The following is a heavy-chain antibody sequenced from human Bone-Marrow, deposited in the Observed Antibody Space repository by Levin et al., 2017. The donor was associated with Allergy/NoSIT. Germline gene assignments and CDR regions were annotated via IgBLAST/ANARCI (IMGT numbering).Heavy chain of an antibody. V-gene: IGHV3-30*18. CDR3: AKERAERNYFDY. CDR2: ISYDGSEK. D-gene: IGHD1-1*01. J-gene: IGHJ4*02. Sequence: LSLPCAASGFTFSSYGMHWVRQAPGKGLEWVAVISYDGSEKYYGDSVKGRFTISRDNSKNTLYLEMDSLRAEDTAVYYCAKERAERNYFDYWGQGTLVTVSS. CDR1: GFTFSSYG.